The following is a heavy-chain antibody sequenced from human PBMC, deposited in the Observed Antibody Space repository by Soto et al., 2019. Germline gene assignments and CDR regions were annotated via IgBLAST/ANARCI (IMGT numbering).Heavy chain of an antibody. CDR1: GGSISSEDYY. V-gene: IGHV4-30-4*01. CDR2: IYSSGTT. Sequence: PSETLSLTCTVSGGSISSEDYYWNWIRQPPGKGLEWIGYIYSSGTTSYNPSLESRVTVSVDTSKNQFSLEVTSVTAADTAVYYCARSGTVTATHWGQGTLVTVSS. CDR3: ARSGTVTATH. D-gene: IGHD4-4*01. J-gene: IGHJ4*02.